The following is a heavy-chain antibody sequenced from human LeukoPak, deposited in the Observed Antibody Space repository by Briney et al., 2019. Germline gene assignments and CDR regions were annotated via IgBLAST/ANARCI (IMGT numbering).Heavy chain of an antibody. CDR1: GFTFSSYG. Sequence: GGSLRLSCAASGFTFSSYGMHWVRQAPGKGLEWVAVISYDGSNKYYADSVKGRFTISRDNSKNTLYLQMNSLRAEDTAVYYCAKDTSIAAAGTFDYWGQGTLVTVS. CDR2: ISYDGSNK. J-gene: IGHJ4*02. CDR3: AKDTSIAAAGTFDY. V-gene: IGHV3-30*18. D-gene: IGHD6-13*01.